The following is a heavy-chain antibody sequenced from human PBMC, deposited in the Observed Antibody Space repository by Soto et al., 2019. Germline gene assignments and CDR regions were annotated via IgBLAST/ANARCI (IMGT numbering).Heavy chain of an antibody. V-gene: IGHV3-48*03. CDR2: ITGNGSTT. CDR3: ARDKPGTYFDV. CDR1: GFIFRNYA. Sequence: GGSLRLSCAASGFIFRNYAMGWVRQAAGKGPEWVSGITGNGSTTYYAHSVRGRFTISRDNAKNSLYLQMNSLRAEDTAVYYCARDKPGTYFDVWGQGAPVTVYS. D-gene: IGHD1-7*01. J-gene: IGHJ4*02.